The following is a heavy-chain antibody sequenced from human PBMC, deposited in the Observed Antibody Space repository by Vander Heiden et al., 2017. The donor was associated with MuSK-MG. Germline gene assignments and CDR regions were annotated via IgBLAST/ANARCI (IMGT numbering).Heavy chain of an antibody. Sequence: QVQLVQSGAEVKKPGSSVKVSCKASGGTFSSYAISWVRQAPGQGLEWMGGIIPIFGTANYAQKFQGRVTITADESTSTAYMELSSLRSEDTAVYYCARAQEGLCTRRSGGSCDILEANAFDIWGQGTMVTVSS. V-gene: IGHV1-69*01. J-gene: IGHJ3*02. D-gene: IGHD2-15*01. CDR3: ARAQEGLCTRRSGGSCDILEANAFDI. CDR2: IIPIFGTA. CDR1: GGTFSSYA.